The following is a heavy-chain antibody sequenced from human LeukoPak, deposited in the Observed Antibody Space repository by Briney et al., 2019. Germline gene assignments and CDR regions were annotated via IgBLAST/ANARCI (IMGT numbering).Heavy chain of an antibody. V-gene: IGHV3-13*01. CDR1: GFTFSSYD. CDR2: IGTPGQT. D-gene: IGHD3-10*01. CDR3: ARRGSGPNGIYYFGMDV. Sequence: GGSLRLSCAASGFTFSSYDMQWVRQAAGKGLEWVAVIGTPGQTYYADSVKGRFTISREDAKNSLYLQMNRLRAGDTAVYYCARRGSGPNGIYYFGMDVWGQGTTVTVSS. J-gene: IGHJ6*02.